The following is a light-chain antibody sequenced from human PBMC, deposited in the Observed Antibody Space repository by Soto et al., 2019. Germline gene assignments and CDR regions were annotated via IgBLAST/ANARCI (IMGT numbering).Light chain of an antibody. CDR3: CSYAGSSTVV. Sequence: QSALTQPASVSGSPGQSITISCTGTSSDVGSYNLVSWYQQHPGKAPKLMIYEVSKRPSGVSNRFSGSKSSNTASLTISGLQAEDEADYYCCSYAGSSTVVFGGGTKVTVL. CDR2: EVS. J-gene: IGLJ2*01. CDR1: SSDVGSYNL. V-gene: IGLV2-23*02.